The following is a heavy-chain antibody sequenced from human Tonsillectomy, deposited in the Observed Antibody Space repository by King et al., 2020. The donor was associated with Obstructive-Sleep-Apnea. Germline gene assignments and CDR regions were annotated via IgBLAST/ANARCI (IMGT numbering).Heavy chain of an antibody. CDR2: IWYDGSNK. J-gene: IGHJ6*02. D-gene: IGHD3/OR15-3a*01. Sequence: VQLVESGGGVVQPGRSLTLSCAASGFTFSGFGMHWVRQAPGKGLEWVAFIWYDGSNKHYGDSVKGRFTISRDNSKNTLYLQMNSLRAEDTAVYYCARDSPLRTGNYYGMDVWGQGTTVTVSS. CDR3: ARDSPLRTGNYYGMDV. V-gene: IGHV3-33*01. CDR1: GFTFSGFG.